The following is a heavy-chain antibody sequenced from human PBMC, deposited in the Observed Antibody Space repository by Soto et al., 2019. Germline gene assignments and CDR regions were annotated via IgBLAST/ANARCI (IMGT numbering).Heavy chain of an antibody. J-gene: IGHJ5*02. Sequence: EVQVLEAGGGLAQPGGYLRLSCTASGFSLSTYGVTWVRQAPGKGLQWVAGVSGGRGVTHYADSVKGRFTIITDNSENTAYLQMNSLRVADTAVYYCVRWNGYGDLWGQGTLVTVS. CDR1: GFSLSTYG. CDR2: VSGGRGVT. D-gene: IGHD1-1*01. V-gene: IGHV3-23*01. CDR3: VRWNGYGDL.